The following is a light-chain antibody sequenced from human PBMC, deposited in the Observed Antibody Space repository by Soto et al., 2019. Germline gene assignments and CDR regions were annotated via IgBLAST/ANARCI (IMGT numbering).Light chain of an antibody. Sequence: EIVLTQSPGPLSFSPGPRGTLSCRANPSVDTTFFAWYQKKPGQAPRLLIYGAYKRATGIPDRFSGSGSGTDFTLIISRLEPEDFAVYYCQQYMSSVTFGQGTKVEIK. CDR2: GAY. CDR1: PSVDTTF. J-gene: IGKJ1*01. CDR3: QQYMSSVT. V-gene: IGKV3-20*01.